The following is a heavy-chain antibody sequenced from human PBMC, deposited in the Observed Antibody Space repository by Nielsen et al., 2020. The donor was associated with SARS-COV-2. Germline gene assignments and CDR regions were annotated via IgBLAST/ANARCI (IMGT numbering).Heavy chain of an antibody. J-gene: IGHJ6*03. V-gene: IGHV4-39*01. D-gene: IGHD1-1*01. CDR1: GGSISSSSYY. CDR2: IYYSGST. Sequence: SETLSLTCTVSGGSISSSSYYWGWICQPPGKGLEWIGSIYYSGSTYYNPSLKSRVTISVDTSKNQFSLKLSSVTAADTAVYYCARGVSTGYYYYYMDVWGKGTTVTVSS. CDR3: ARGVSTGYYYYYMDV.